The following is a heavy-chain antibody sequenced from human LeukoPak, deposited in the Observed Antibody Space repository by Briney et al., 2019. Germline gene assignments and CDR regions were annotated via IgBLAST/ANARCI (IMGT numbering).Heavy chain of an antibody. V-gene: IGHV3-21*01. CDR3: ARGQRLLRFGEDTDYYAMDV. D-gene: IGHD3-10*01. J-gene: IGHJ6*02. CDR1: GFTFISYN. Sequence: PGGSLRLSCAASGFTFISYNMNWVRQAPGKGLEWVSYISSSSSYIHYADSVKGRFTISRDNAKNSLYLQMNSLRAGDTAVYYCARGQRLLRFGEDTDYYAMDVWGQGTTVTVSS. CDR2: ISSSSSYI.